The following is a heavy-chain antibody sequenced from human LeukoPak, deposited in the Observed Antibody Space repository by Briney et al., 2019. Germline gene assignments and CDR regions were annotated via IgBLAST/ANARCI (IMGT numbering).Heavy chain of an antibody. V-gene: IGHV1-2*02. CDR3: ARGSTVSGGPKLASDH. J-gene: IGHJ4*02. Sequence: ASVKVSCKASGYTFTDYYIHWVRQAPGQGLEWMGWIDPNSGDTDSAQKFQGRVTMTRDTSIRTAYMELSRLTSDDTAVYYCARGSTVSGGPKLASDHWGQGTPVTVSS. D-gene: IGHD3-3*01. CDR1: GYTFTDYY. CDR2: IDPNSGDT.